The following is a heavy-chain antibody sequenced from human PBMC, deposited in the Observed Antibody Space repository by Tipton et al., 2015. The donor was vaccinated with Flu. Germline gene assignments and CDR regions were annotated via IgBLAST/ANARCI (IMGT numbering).Heavy chain of an antibody. V-gene: IGHV1-18*04. CDR1: GYTFASYG. CDR2: ISAYNGNT. D-gene: IGHD3-3*01. J-gene: IGHJ3*02. Sequence: QSGAEVKKPGASVKVSCKASGYTFASYGISWVRQAPGQGLEWMGWISAYNGNTNYAQKLQGRVTMTTDTSTSTAYMELRSLRSDGTAVYYCARVWRRGSGSRTTPVPNDAFDIWGQGTMVTVSS. CDR3: ARVWRRGSGSRTTPVPNDAFDI.